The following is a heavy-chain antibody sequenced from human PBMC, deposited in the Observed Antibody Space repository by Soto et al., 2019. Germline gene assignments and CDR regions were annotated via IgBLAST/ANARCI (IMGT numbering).Heavy chain of an antibody. Sequence: QVQLQESGPGLVKPSGTLSLTCAVSGGSISSSNWWSWVHQPPGKGLEWIGEIYHSGSTNYNPSLKSRVTISVDKSKNQFSLKLSSVTAADTAVYYCARVGSWDTAMVTNGDWGQGTLVTVSS. CDR1: GGSISSSNW. D-gene: IGHD5-18*01. CDR3: ARVGSWDTAMVTNGD. V-gene: IGHV4-4*02. CDR2: IYHSGST. J-gene: IGHJ4*02.